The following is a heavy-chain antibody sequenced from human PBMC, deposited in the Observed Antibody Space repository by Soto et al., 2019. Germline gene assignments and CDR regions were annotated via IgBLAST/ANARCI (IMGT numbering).Heavy chain of an antibody. V-gene: IGHV3-30*18. CDR1: GFTFSSYG. Sequence: QVQLVESGGGVVQPGRSPRLSCAASGFTFSSYGMHWVRQAPGKGLEWVAVISYDGSNKYYADSVKGRFTISRDNSKNXXYLQMNSLRAEDTAVYYCAKGRDSSVIAAAPLFDPWGQGTLVTVSS. J-gene: IGHJ5*02. D-gene: IGHD6-13*01. CDR2: ISYDGSNK. CDR3: AKGRDSSVIAAAPLFDP.